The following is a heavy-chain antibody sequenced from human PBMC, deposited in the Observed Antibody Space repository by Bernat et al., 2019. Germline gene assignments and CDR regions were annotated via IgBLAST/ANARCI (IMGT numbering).Heavy chain of an antibody. CDR1: GFTFSSSA. CDR2: ISGGDGTT. CDR3: AKDPYYGDYSVPVSWFDP. D-gene: IGHD4-17*01. V-gene: IGHV3-23*01. Sequence: EMQLLESGGGLVQPGGSLRLSCAASGFTFSSSAMSWVRQAPGKGLEWVSAISGGDGTTHYADSVKGRFTISRDNSKDMLYLQLNSLRAEDTAVYYCAKDPYYGDYSVPVSWFDPWGQGTLVTVSS. J-gene: IGHJ5*02.